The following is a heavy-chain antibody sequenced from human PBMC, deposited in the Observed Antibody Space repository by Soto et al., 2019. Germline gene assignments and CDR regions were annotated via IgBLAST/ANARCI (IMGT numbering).Heavy chain of an antibody. V-gene: IGHV5-51*01. J-gene: IGHJ4*02. CDR1: GYSFTSYW. D-gene: IGHD6-6*01. CDR2: IYPGDSDT. CDR3: ASGYSSSSDPTVY. Sequence: GESLKISCKGSGYSFTSYWIGWVRQMPGKGLEWMGIIYPGDSDTRYSPSFQGQVTISAAKSISTAYLQWSRLKASDTAMYYCASGYSSSSDPTVYWGQGTLVTVSA.